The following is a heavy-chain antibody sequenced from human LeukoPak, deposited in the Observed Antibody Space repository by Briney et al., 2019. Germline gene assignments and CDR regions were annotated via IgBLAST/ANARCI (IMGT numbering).Heavy chain of an antibody. CDR2: IIPILGIA. CDR3: ARDYKDTMVRGVTIDWFDP. V-gene: IGHV1-69*04. CDR1: GGTFSSYA. J-gene: IGHJ5*02. Sequence: SVKVSCKASGGTFSSYAISWVRQAPGQGLEWMGRIIPILGIANYAQKFQGRVTMTRDTSTSTVYMELSSLRSEDTAVYYCARDYKDTMVRGVTIDWFDPWGQGTLVTVSS. D-gene: IGHD3-10*01.